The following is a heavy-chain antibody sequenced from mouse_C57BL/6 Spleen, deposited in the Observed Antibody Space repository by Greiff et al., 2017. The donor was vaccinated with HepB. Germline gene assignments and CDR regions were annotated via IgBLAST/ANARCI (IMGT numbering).Heavy chain of an antibody. CDR2: ISYSGST. Sequence: EVMLVESGPGMVKPSQSLSLTCTVTGYSITSGYDWHWIRHFPGNKLEWMGYISYSGSTNYNPSLKSRISITHDTSKNHFFLKLNSVTTEDTATYYCARRGSYYDYDGGYFDYWGQGTTLTVSS. CDR3: ARRGSYYDYDGGYFDY. J-gene: IGHJ2*01. CDR1: GYSITSGYD. D-gene: IGHD2-4*01. V-gene: IGHV3-1*01.